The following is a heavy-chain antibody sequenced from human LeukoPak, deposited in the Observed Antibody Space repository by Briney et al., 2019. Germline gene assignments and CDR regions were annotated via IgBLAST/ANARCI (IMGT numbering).Heavy chain of an antibody. CDR3: ARHSGYDWIPGQIDY. CDR1: GGSISSYY. V-gene: IGHV4-59*08. J-gene: IGHJ4*02. CDR2: IYYSGST. D-gene: IGHD5-12*01. Sequence: SSETLSLTCTVSGGSISSYYWSWIRQPPGKGLEWIGYIYYSGSTNYNPSLKSRVTISVDTSKNQFSLKLSSVTAADTAVYYCARHSGYDWIPGQIDYWGQGTLVTVSS.